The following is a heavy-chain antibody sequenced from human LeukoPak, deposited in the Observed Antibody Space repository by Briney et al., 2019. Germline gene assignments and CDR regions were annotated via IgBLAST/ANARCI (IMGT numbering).Heavy chain of an antibody. CDR1: DGSISSGSYY. D-gene: IGHD5-24*01. Sequence: SETLSLTCTVSDGSISSGSYYWSWIRQPAGKGLEWIGRIYTSGSTNYNPSLKSRVTISVDTSKNQFSLKLSSVTAADTAVYYCAREVEMATIYWGQGTLVTVSS. J-gene: IGHJ4*02. V-gene: IGHV4-61*02. CDR3: AREVEMATIY. CDR2: IYTSGST.